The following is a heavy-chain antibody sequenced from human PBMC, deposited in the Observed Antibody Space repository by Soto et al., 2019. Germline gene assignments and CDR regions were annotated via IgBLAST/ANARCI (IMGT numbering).Heavy chain of an antibody. Sequence: QITLKESGPTLVKPTETLTLMCTFSGFSLSTNGVGVGWIRQPPGKALEWLALIYWNDDKRYSPSLKSRLTITNDTSENQVVLTMTNLDPVDTVTYYSAREGAIVPRFFDPWGQGTLVTVSS. CDR1: GFSLSTNGVG. V-gene: IGHV2-5*01. CDR3: AREGAIVPRFFDP. J-gene: IGHJ5*02. D-gene: IGHD1-26*01. CDR2: IYWNDDK.